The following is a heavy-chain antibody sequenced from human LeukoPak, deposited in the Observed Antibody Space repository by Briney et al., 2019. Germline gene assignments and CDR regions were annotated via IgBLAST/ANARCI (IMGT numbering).Heavy chain of an antibody. CDR3: ARDHYDVLTGYAYNAFDI. CDR1: GGTFSSYA. D-gene: IGHD3-9*01. J-gene: IGHJ3*02. CDR2: IIPIFGTA. Sequence: SVKVSCKASGGTFSSYAISWVRQAPGQGLEWMGGIIPIFGTANYAQKFQGRVTITTDESTSTAYMELSSLRSEDTAVYYCARDHYDVLTGYAYNAFDIWGQGTMVAVSS. V-gene: IGHV1-69*05.